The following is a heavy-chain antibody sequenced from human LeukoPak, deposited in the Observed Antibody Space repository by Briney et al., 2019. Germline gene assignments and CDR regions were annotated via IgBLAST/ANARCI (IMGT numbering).Heavy chain of an antibody. CDR1: GGTFSSYA. CDR3: ATASHWRGVTVGFDP. J-gene: IGHJ5*02. CDR2: IIPIFGTA. Sequence: GSSVKVSCKASGGTFSSYAVSWVRQAPGQGPEWMGGIIPIFGTANYAQKFQGRVTITTDESTSTAYMELSSLRSEDTAVYYCATASHWRGVTVGFDPWGQGTLVTVSS. D-gene: IGHD3-3*01. V-gene: IGHV1-69*05.